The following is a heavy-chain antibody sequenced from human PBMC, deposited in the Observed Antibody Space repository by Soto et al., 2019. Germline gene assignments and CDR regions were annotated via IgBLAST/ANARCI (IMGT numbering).Heavy chain of an antibody. Sequence: PGGSLRLSCAVSGFTFSGAWMSWVRQAPGKGLEWVGRIKSKRDSETTDYTAPVKGRFTISRDDSKNTLYLQMNSLKDEETAVYYCSTVQPCDPGWDHFDYWGQGTLVTVSS. V-gene: IGHV3-15*01. D-gene: IGHD1-26*01. CDR3: STVQPCDPGWDHFDY. J-gene: IGHJ4*02. CDR2: IKSKRDSETT. CDR1: GFTFSGAW.